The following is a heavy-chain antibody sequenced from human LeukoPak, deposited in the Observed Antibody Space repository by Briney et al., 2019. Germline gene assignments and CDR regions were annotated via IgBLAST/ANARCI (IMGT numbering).Heavy chain of an antibody. CDR2: IYYSGST. CDR1: GGSISSGDYD. V-gene: IGHV4-30-4*08. J-gene: IGHJ4*02. CDR3: ARYSSWYYFDY. Sequence: SQTLSLTCTVSGGSISSGDYDSSWIRQPPGKGLEWIGYIYYSGSTYYNPSLKSRVTISVDTSKNQFSLKLSSVTAADTAVYYCARYSSWYYFDYWGQGTLVTVSS. D-gene: IGHD6-13*01.